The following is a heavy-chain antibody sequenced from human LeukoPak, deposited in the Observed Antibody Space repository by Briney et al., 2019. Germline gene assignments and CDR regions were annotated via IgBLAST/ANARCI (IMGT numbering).Heavy chain of an antibody. CDR1: GVSISSSSYY. V-gene: IGHV4-39*01. D-gene: IGHD1-26*01. CDR3: ARPVGATTGNFDY. Sequence: RASETLSLTCTVSGVSISSSSYYWGWLRQPPGKGLEWIGSIYYSGSTYYNPSLKSRVTISVDTSKNQFSLKLSSVTAADTAVYYCARPVGATTGNFDYWGQGTLVTVSS. CDR2: IYYSGST. J-gene: IGHJ4*02.